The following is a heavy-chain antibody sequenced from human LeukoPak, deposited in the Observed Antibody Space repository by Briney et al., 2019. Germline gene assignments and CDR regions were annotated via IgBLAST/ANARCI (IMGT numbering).Heavy chain of an antibody. CDR3: AREYYYDSSGYGYYFDY. CDR2: IIPILGIA. D-gene: IGHD3-22*01. CDR1: GYTFSKYG. Sequence: ASVKVSCKASGYTFSKYGISWVRQAPGQGLEWMGRIIPILGIANYAQKFQGRVTITADKSTSTAYMELSSLRSEDTAVYYCAREYYYDSSGYGYYFDYWGQGTLVTVSS. J-gene: IGHJ4*02. V-gene: IGHV1-69*04.